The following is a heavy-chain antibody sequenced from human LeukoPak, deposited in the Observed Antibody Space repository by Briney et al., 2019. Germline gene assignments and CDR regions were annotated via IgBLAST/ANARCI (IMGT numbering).Heavy chain of an antibody. CDR2: INTYNGNP. V-gene: IGHV7-4-1*02. J-gene: IGHJ4*02. D-gene: IGHD2-15*01. Sequence: GASVKVSCKASGYTFSNYAMNWVRQAPGQGLEWMGWINTYNGNPTYAQGFTGRFVFSLDTSVSTAYLQISSLKAEDTAVYYCARDAALKSDYWGQGTLVTVSS. CDR1: GYTFSNYA. CDR3: ARDAALKSDY.